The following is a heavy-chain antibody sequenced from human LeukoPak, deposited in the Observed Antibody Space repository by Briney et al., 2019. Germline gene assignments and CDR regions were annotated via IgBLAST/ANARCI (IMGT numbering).Heavy chain of an antibody. J-gene: IGHJ4*02. Sequence: PGGSLRLSCAASGFTVSSNYMSWVRQAPGKGLEWVSVICSGGSTYYADSVKGRFTISRDNSKNTLYLQMNSLRAEDTAVYYCARDSVSSYGYLFDYWGQGTLVTVSS. CDR1: GFTVSSNY. CDR3: ARDSVSSYGYLFDY. CDR2: ICSGGST. V-gene: IGHV3-66*02. D-gene: IGHD5-18*01.